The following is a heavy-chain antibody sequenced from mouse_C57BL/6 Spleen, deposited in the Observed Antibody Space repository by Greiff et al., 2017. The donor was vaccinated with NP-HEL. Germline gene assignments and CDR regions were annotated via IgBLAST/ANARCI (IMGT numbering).Heavy chain of an antibody. J-gene: IGHJ2*01. CDR3: ARGGAYYGYLDY. CDR1: GYAFSSSW. CDR2: IYPGDGDT. Sequence: QVQLQQSGPELVKPGASVKISCKASGYAFSSSWMNWVKQRPGKGLEWIGRIYPGDGDTNYNGKFKGKATLTADKSSSTAYMQLSSLTSEDSAVYFCARGGAYYGYLDYGGQGTTLTVSS. D-gene: IGHD1-1*01. V-gene: IGHV1-82*01.